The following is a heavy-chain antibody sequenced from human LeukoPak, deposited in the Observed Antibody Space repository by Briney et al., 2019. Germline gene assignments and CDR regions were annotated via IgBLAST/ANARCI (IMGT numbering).Heavy chain of an antibody. CDR2: IYYSGST. CDR1: GGSISSSSYY. V-gene: IGHV4-39*01. CDR3: ARRVVVPAAIGFDY. Sequence: SETLSLTCTVSGGSISSSSYYWGWIRQPPGKGLEWIGSIYYSGSTYYNPSLKSRVTISVDTSKNQYSLKLSSVTAADTAVYYCARRVVVPAAIGFDYWGQGTLVTVSS. J-gene: IGHJ4*02. D-gene: IGHD2-2*01.